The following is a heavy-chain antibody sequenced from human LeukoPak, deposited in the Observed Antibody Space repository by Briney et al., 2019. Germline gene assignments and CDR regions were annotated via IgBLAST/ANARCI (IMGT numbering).Heavy chain of an antibody. D-gene: IGHD6-6*01. Sequence: GRSLRLSCTASGFTFGDYAMSWFRQAPGKGQEWVGFIRSKAYGGTTEYAASVKGRFTISRDDSKSIAYLQMNSLKTEDTAVYYCTRVLGIAARPFDYWGQGTLVTVSS. CDR2: IRSKAYGGTT. CDR1: GFTFGDYA. V-gene: IGHV3-49*03. J-gene: IGHJ4*02. CDR3: TRVLGIAARPFDY.